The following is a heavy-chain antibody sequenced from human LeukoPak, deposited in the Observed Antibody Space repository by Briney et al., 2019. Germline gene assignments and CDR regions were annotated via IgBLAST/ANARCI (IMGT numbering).Heavy chain of an antibody. CDR1: GFTFSNFA. V-gene: IGHV3-23*01. CDR3: TTEGYYVSGIY. CDR2: ISGSGGST. D-gene: IGHD3-10*01. Sequence: GGSLRLSCAASGFTFSNFAMNWVRQAPGKGLEWVSTISGSGGSTYYADSVKGRFTISRDNSKNTLYLQMNSLRAEDTAVYYCTTEGYYVSGIYWGQGTLVTVSS. J-gene: IGHJ4*02.